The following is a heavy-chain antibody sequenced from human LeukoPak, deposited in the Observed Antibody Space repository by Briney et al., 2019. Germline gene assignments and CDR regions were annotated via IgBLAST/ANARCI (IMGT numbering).Heavy chain of an antibody. CDR2: INHSGST. D-gene: IGHD3-9*01. V-gene: IGHV4-34*01. CDR3: ARGVPVLRYFDWLSPPAKNYALDY. CDR1: GGSFSGYY. J-gene: IGHJ4*02. Sequence: SETLSLTCAVYGGSFSGYYWSWIRQPPGKGLEWIGEINHSGSTNYNPSLKSRVTISVDMSKNQFSLKLSSVTAADTAVYYCARGVPVLRYFDWLSPPAKNYALDYWGQGTLVTVSS.